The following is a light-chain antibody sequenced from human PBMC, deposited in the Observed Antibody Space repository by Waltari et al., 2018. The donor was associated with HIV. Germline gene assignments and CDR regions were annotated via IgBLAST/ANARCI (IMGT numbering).Light chain of an antibody. CDR1: SSNIGRNY. V-gene: IGLV1-47*01. CDR2: RNN. Sequence: QSVLTQPPSASGTPGQRVTISCSGSSSNIGRNYVYWYQQFPGTAPKLLIYRNNPRPSGVPYRFSCSKSGTSASLAISGLRSEDEADYYCAAWDGSLGVLGGGTKLTVL. CDR3: AAWDGSLGV. J-gene: IGLJ2*01.